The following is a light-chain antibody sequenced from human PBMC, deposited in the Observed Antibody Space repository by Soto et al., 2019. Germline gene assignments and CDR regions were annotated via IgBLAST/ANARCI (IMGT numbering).Light chain of an antibody. CDR2: AAS. CDR1: QCISNY. Sequence: DIQMTQSPSSLAASVGDRVTITCRASQCISNYLAWYQQKPGKVPKLLIDAASTLQSGVPSRFSGSGSGTDFNLTISRLQPEDVATYYCQKYNSAPYTFGQGTQLEIK. V-gene: IGKV1-27*01. CDR3: QKYNSAPYT. J-gene: IGKJ2*01.